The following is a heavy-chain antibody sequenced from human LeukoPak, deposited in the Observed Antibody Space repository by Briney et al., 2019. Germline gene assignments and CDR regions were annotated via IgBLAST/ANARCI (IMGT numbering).Heavy chain of an antibody. CDR1: GFTFSSYG. CDR3: AKEHSWRARGVAPSFSACYMDV. D-gene: IGHD3-10*01. Sequence: QSGGSLRLSCAASGFTFSSYGMHWVRQAPGKGLEWVAFIRYDGSNKYYADSVKGRFTISRDNSKNTLYLQMNSLRAEDTAVYYCAKEHSWRARGVAPSFSACYMDVWGKGTTVTISS. J-gene: IGHJ6*03. CDR2: IRYDGSNK. V-gene: IGHV3-30*02.